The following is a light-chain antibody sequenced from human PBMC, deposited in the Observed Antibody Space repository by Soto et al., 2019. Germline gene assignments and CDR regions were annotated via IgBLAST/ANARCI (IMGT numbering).Light chain of an antibody. V-gene: IGLV1-51*01. J-gene: IGLJ2*01. CDR3: RTWDSSLSAVV. CDR2: DNN. CDR1: SSSIGNNY. Sequence: QSVLTQPPSVSAAAGQKVTLSCAGSSSSIGNNYVSWYQQLPGTAPKLLIYDNNKRPSGMPDRFSGSKSGMSATPGITGLQTGDEADYYCRTWDSSLSAVVFAGGTKLTVL.